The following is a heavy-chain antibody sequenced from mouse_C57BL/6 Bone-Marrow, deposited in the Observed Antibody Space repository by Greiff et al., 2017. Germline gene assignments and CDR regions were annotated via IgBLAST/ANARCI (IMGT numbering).Heavy chain of an antibody. V-gene: IGHV1-59*01. J-gene: IGHJ1*03. CDR1: GYTFTSYW. CDR2: IDPSDSYT. D-gene: IGHD2-3*01. Sequence: QVQLQQPGAELVRPGTSVKLSCKASGYTFTSYWMHWVKQRPGQGLEWIGVIDPSDSYTNYNQKFKGKATLTVDTSSSTAYMQLSSLTSEDSAVYYCARRDGYCPWYFDVWGTGTTVTVSS. CDR3: ARRDGYCPWYFDV.